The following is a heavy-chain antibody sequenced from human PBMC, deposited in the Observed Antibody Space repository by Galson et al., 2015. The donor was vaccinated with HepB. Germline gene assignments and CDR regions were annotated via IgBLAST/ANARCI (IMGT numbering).Heavy chain of an antibody. CDR2: INPNSGGT. V-gene: IGHV1-2*02. CDR3: ARDGRDCSSTSCYTRFDY. CDR1: GYTFTGYY. D-gene: IGHD2-2*02. J-gene: IGHJ4*02. Sequence: SVKVSCKASGYTFTGYYMHWVRQAPGQGLEWMGWINPNSGGTNYAQKFQGRVTMTRDTSISTAYMELSRLRSDDTAVYYCARDGRDCSSTSCYTRFDYWGQGTLVTVSS.